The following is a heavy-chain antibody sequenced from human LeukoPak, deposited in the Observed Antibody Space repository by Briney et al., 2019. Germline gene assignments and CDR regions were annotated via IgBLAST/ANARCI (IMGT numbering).Heavy chain of an antibody. CDR1: GYAFTSYD. J-gene: IGHJ5*02. CDR2: MNPNSGNT. D-gene: IGHD2-2*02. V-gene: IGHV1-8*01. CDR3: ARHRARYCSSTSCYTGNWFDP. Sequence: ASVKASCKASGYAFTSYDINWVRQATGQGLEWMGWMNPNSGNTGYAQKFQGRVTMTRNTSISTAYMELSSLRSEDTAVYYCARHRARYCSSTSCYTGNWFDPWGQGTLVTVSS.